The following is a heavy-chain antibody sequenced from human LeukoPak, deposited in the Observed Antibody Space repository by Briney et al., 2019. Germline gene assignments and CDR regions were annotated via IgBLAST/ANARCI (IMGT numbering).Heavy chain of an antibody. CDR3: ARDFPLLVRGVINFDY. V-gene: IGHV1-18*01. Sequence: ASVKVSCKASGYTFTSYGISWVRQAPGQGLEWMGWISAYNGNTNYAQKLQGRVTMTTDTSTSTAYMELRSLRSDDTAVYYCARDFPLLVRGVINFDYWGQGTLVTASS. CDR1: GYTFTSYG. J-gene: IGHJ4*02. D-gene: IGHD3-10*01. CDR2: ISAYNGNT.